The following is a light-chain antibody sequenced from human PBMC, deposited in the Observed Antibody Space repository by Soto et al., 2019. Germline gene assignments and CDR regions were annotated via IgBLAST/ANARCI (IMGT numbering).Light chain of an antibody. V-gene: IGLV2-11*01. J-gene: IGLJ1*01. CDR1: SSDVGGYNY. CDR2: DIS. Sequence: QSVLTQPRSVSGSPGQSVTISCTGTSSDVGGYNYVSWYQQHPGKAPKLMIYDISKWPSGVPDRFSGSKSGNTASLTISGLQAEDEADYYCCSYAGSNDVFGTGTKLTVL. CDR3: CSYAGSNDV.